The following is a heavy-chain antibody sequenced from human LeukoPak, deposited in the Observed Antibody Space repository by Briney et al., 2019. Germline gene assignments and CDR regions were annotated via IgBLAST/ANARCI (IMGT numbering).Heavy chain of an antibody. CDR2: IYYSGST. Sequence: PSETLSLTCTVSGGSISSYYWSWIRQPPGKGLEWIGYIYYSGSTNYNPSLKSRVAISVDTSKNQFSLKLSSVTAADTAVYYCAKDFGGPGDVWGKGTTVTISS. V-gene: IGHV4-59*01. J-gene: IGHJ6*04. CDR1: GGSISSYY. D-gene: IGHD3-16*01. CDR3: AKDFGGPGDV.